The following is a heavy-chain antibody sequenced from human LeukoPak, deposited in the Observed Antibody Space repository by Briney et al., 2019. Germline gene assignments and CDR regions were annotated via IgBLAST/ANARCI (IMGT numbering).Heavy chain of an antibody. CDR1: GYIFTNYW. D-gene: IGHD3-10*01. J-gene: IGHJ4*02. V-gene: IGHV5-51*01. CDR2: IYPADSDT. Sequence: GESLKISCQVSGYIFTNYWIGWVRQMPGKGLESMGIIYPADSDTTYSPSFQGQVTISADKSISTVYLQWSSLKASDTAMYYCARQSRDGSKTRGYYFDYWSQGTLVTVSS. CDR3: ARQSRDGSKTRGYYFDY.